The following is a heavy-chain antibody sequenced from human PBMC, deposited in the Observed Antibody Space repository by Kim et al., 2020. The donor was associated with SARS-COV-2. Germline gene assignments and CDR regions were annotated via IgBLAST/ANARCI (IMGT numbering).Heavy chain of an antibody. CDR2: K. D-gene: IGHD2-21*01. Sequence: KYYVDSVKGRLTISRDNAKKSMNLERNSQRAEDTGVYYCARESRPVIPDYWGQGTLVTVSS. V-gene: IGHV3-7*01. J-gene: IGHJ4*02. CDR3: ARESRPVIPDY.